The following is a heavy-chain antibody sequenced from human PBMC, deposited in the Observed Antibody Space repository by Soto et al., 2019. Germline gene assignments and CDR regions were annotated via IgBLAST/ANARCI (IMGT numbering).Heavy chain of an antibody. Sequence: PSETLSLTCTVSGGSISSYYWSWIRQPAGKGLEWIGRIYTSGSTNYNPSLKSRVTMSVATSKNQFSLKLSFGTAADTAVYYCAREGSLGYCSGGSGYCGPYNWFDPWGQGTLVTVSS. J-gene: IGHJ5*02. V-gene: IGHV4-4*07. D-gene: IGHD2-15*01. CDR3: AREGSLGYCSGGSGYCGPYNWFDP. CDR2: IYTSGST. CDR1: GGSISSYY.